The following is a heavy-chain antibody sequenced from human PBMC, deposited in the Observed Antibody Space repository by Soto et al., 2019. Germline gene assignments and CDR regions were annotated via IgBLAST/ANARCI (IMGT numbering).Heavy chain of an antibody. CDR2: INPSGGST. V-gene: IGHV1-46*01. CDR3: ARAQNWNYYYYGMDV. D-gene: IGHD1-1*01. Sequence: GASVKVSCKASGYTFTSYYMHWVRQAPGQGLEWMGIINPSGGSTSYAQKFQGRVTMTRDTSTSTVYMELSSLRSEDTAVYYCARAQNWNYYYYGMDVWGQGTTVTVSS. CDR1: GYTFTSYY. J-gene: IGHJ6*02.